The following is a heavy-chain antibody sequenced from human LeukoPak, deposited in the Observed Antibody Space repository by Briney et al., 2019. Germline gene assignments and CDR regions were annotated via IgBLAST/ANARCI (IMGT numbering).Heavy chain of an antibody. CDR2: ISAYNGNT. J-gene: IGHJ4*02. D-gene: IGHD3-22*01. Sequence: GASVKVSCKASGYTFTSYGISWVRQAPGQGLEWMGWISAYNGNTYYAQKLQGRVTMTTDTSTSTAYMELRSLRSDDTAVYYCARDRGPSGYYPFDYWGQGTLVTVSS. CDR1: GYTFTSYG. V-gene: IGHV1-18*01. CDR3: ARDRGPSGYYPFDY.